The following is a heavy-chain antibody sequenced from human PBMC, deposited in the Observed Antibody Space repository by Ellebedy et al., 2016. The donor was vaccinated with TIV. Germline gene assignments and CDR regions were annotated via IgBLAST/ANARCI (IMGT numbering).Heavy chain of an antibody. V-gene: IGHV3-23*01. D-gene: IGHD3-3*01. Sequence: GGSLRLSCAASGFTFSSYAMTWVRQAPGKGLEWVSGVSGSGGSAYYADSVKGRFTISRDNSKNTLYLQMNSLSAEDTAIYYCAREAILGVVKFFDYWGQGTLVTVSS. CDR2: VSGSGGSA. J-gene: IGHJ4*02. CDR1: GFTFSSYA. CDR3: AREAILGVVKFFDY.